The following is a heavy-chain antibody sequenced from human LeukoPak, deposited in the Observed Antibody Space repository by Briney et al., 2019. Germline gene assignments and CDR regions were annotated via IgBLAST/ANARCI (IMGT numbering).Heavy chain of an antibody. D-gene: IGHD3-3*01. CDR3: ARVDRNYSDFWSGYSGNIDY. V-gene: IGHV1-2*02. CDR1: GYTFTGYY. J-gene: IGHJ4*02. CDR2: INPDSGGT. Sequence: ASVKVSCKASGYTFTGYYMHWVRQAPGQGLEWMGWINPDSGGTNYAQKFQGRVTMTRDTSISTAYMELSRLRSDDTAVYYCARVDRNYSDFWSGYSGNIDYWGQGTLVTVSS.